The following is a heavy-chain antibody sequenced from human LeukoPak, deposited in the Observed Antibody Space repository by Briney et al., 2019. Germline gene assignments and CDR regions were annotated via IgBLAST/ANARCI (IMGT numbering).Heavy chain of an antibody. Sequence: PGRSPRLSCTASGFTFDDYALTWVRQAPGKGLEWVGFIRSKAYGGTAEYAASVKGRFTISRDDSKSIAYLQMNSLKTEDTAVYYCTRGPGIAVTGSLYWGQGTLVTVSS. CDR3: TRGPGIAVTGSLY. D-gene: IGHD6-19*01. CDR2: IRSKAYGGTA. V-gene: IGHV3-49*04. CDR1: GFTFDDYA. J-gene: IGHJ4*02.